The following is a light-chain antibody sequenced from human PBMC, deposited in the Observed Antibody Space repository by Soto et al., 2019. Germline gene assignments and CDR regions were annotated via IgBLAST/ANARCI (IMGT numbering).Light chain of an antibody. CDR1: QSISSC. CDR2: KAS. CDR3: QQYNSYSGMYT. J-gene: IGKJ5*01. V-gene: IGKV1-5*03. Sequence: DLQMTQSPSTLSASLGDSVAITCRVSQSISSCLAWYQQKPGKAPKLLIYKASTLESGVPSRFSGSGSGTEFTLNLSSLQPDDFATYYCQQYNSYSGMYTFGQGTRLEIK.